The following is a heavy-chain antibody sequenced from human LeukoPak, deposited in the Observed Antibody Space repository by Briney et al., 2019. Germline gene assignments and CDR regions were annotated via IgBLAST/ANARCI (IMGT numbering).Heavy chain of an antibody. CDR2: LSGSGSTT. J-gene: IGHJ4*02. V-gene: IGHV3-23*01. Sequence: GSLRLSCAASGFIFSSYAISWVRQAPGRGLEWVSSLSGSGSTTYYADSVKGRFTISRDSSKNTLYLQMNSLRAEDTAVYYCAKDTRYYDSSGYYRLDYWGQGTLVTVSS. CDR3: AKDTRYYDSSGYYRLDY. D-gene: IGHD3-22*01. CDR1: GFIFSSYA.